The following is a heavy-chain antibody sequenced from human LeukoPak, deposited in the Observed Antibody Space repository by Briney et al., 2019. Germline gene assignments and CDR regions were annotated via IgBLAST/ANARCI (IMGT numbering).Heavy chain of an antibody. Sequence: SGGSLRLSCAASGFTFSDSAMHWVRQAPGKGLEWVSSISGSSSYIYYADSVKGRFTISRHNAKNSLYLQMNSLRAEDTAVYYCARVPAGVIGMKDAFDIWGQGTMVTVSS. D-gene: IGHD3-16*02. CDR3: ARVPAGVIGMKDAFDI. V-gene: IGHV3-21*01. CDR1: GFTFSDSA. CDR2: ISGSSSYI. J-gene: IGHJ3*02.